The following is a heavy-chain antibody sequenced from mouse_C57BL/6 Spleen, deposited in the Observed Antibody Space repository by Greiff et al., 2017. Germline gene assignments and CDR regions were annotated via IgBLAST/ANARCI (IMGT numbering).Heavy chain of an antibody. D-gene: IGHD1-1*01. CDR1: GFTFTSYA. CDR2: ISDGGSYT. CDR3: AREYYGSSYGDAMDY. V-gene: IGHV5-4*01. Sequence: EVQLVESGGGLVKPGGSLKLSCAASGFTFTSYAMSWVRQTPEKRLEWVATISDGGSYTYYPDNVKGRFTISRDKATNNLYLQMSHLKSEDAEVYYCAREYYGSSYGDAMDYWGQGTSVTVSS. J-gene: IGHJ4*01.